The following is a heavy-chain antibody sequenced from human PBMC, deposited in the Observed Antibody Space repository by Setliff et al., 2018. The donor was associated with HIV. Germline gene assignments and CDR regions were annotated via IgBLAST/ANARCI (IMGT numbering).Heavy chain of an antibody. CDR2: VIHSGNT. J-gene: IGHJ4*02. Sequence: PSETLSLTCTVSGASFNNSYWTWIRQPPGKGLEFIGEVIHSGNTDYNPSLKSRLSISVDTSKNQFSLKMTSVTAADTAVYYCALSSRGPHYDITIYPPRSYDYWGQGTLVTVSS. CDR1: GASFNNSY. V-gene: IGHV4-34*12. CDR3: ALSSRGPHYDITIYPPRSYDY. D-gene: IGHD3-10*01.